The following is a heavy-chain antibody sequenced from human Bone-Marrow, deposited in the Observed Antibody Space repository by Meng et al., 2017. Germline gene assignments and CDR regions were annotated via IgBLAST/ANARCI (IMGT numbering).Heavy chain of an antibody. CDR1: GGTFSSYT. J-gene: IGHJ4*02. CDR2: IIPILGIA. Sequence: SVKVSCKASGGTFSSYTISWVRQAPGQGLEWMGRIIPILGIANYAQKFQGRVTITADKSTSTAYMELSSLRSEDTAVYYCARETRGSGWLYYFDYWGQGTLVTVSS. V-gene: IGHV1-69*04. D-gene: IGHD6-19*01. CDR3: ARETRGSGWLYYFDY.